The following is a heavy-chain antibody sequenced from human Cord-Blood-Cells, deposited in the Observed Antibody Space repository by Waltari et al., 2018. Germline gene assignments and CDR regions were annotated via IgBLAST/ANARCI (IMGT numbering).Heavy chain of an antibody. Sequence: QVQLVESGGGVVQPGRSLRLSCAASGFTFSSYGMHWVRQAPGKGLEWGAVISYDGSNKYYADSVKGRFTIARDNSKNTLYLQMNSLRAEDTAVYYCAKDKDYFDYWGQGTLVTVSS. CDR3: AKDKDYFDY. J-gene: IGHJ4*02. CDR1: GFTFSSYG. CDR2: ISYDGSNK. V-gene: IGHV3-30*18.